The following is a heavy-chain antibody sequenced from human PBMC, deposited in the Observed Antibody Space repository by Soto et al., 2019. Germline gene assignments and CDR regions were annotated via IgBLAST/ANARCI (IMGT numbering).Heavy chain of an antibody. J-gene: IGHJ6*02. CDR2: ISTYHGIT. Sequence: QVQLVQSGAEVKKPGASVKVSCKASGYTFTNYGIIWVRQAPGQGREWMGWISTYHGITNYAQRVQGRVTLTTDTSTITAYMELKSLPPDDTAVYYCAKSGGWQLRDYGYGMDVWGQGTTVTVSS. CDR1: GYTFTNYG. V-gene: IGHV1-18*01. CDR3: AKSGGWQLRDYGYGMDV. D-gene: IGHD6-6*01.